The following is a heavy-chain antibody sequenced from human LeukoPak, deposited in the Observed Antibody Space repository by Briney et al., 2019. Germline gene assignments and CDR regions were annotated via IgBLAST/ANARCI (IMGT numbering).Heavy chain of an antibody. CDR2: IYYTGNT. CDR1: GGSISSYD. V-gene: IGHV4-59*01. J-gene: IGHJ5*02. D-gene: IGHD6-13*01. Sequence: PSETLSLTCTVSGGSISSYDWSWLRQPPGMALEWIADIYYTGNTTYNPSLKSRVSISIDTSKNQFSLRLTSVSAADTALYYCARVFGTSSWYDWFDPWGQGTLVTVSS. CDR3: ARVFGTSSWYDWFDP.